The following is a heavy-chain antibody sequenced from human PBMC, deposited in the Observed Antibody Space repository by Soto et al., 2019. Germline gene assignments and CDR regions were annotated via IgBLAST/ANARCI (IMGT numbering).Heavy chain of an antibody. CDR3: ARGYYDFWSGHNWFDP. Sequence: PSETLSLTCAVYGGSFSGYYWSWIRQPPGKGLEWIGEINHSGSTNYNPSLKSRVTISVDTSKNQFSLKLSSVTAADTAVYYCARGYYDFWSGHNWFDPWGQGTLVTVSS. CDR2: INHSGST. D-gene: IGHD3-3*01. CDR1: GGSFSGYY. V-gene: IGHV4-34*01. J-gene: IGHJ5*02.